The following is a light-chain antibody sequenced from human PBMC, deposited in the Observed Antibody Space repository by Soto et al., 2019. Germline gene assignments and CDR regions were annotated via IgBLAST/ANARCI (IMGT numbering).Light chain of an antibody. CDR2: DNT. Sequence: QSVLTQPPSVSGAPGQRVTISCTGSRSDIGAGYRVRWYQQVPGAAPKLLIYDNTNRPSGVSARFFGSKSGTSASLAITGLQAEDEADYYCAAWDDSLSGWVFGGGTKLTVL. J-gene: IGLJ3*02. CDR3: AAWDDSLSGWV. CDR1: RSDIGAGYR. V-gene: IGLV1-40*01.